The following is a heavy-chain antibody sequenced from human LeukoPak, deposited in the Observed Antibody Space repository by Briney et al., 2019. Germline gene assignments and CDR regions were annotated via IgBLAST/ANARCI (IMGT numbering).Heavy chain of an antibody. V-gene: IGHV6-1*01. J-gene: IGHJ6*02. CDR3: SRQLGGGMDV. D-gene: IGHD1-1*01. CDR1: GDSVSNKRAA. CDR2: TYYRSKWYN. Sequence: SQTLSLTCAISGDSVSNKRAAWNWIRQSPSRGPEWLGRTYYRSKWYNDYAVSVKSRITINPDTSKNQFSLQLNSVTPEDTAVYFCSRQLGGGMDVWGQGTTVTVSS.